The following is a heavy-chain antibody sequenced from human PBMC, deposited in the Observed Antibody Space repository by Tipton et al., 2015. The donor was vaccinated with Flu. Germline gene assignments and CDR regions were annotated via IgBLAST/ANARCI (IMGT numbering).Heavy chain of an antibody. Sequence: TLSLTCAVPGYSISSGYYWGWIRQPPGKGLEWIGSIYHSGSTYYNPSLKSRVTISVDTSKNQFSLKLSSVTAADTAVYYCARRYCSGGSCVTGWFDPWGQGTLATVSS. CDR1: GYSISSGYY. CDR3: ARRYCSGGSCVTGWFDP. CDR2: IYHSGST. J-gene: IGHJ5*02. D-gene: IGHD2-15*01. V-gene: IGHV4-38-2*01.